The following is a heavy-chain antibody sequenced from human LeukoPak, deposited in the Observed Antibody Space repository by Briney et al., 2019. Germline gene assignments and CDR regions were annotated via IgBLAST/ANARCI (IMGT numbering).Heavy chain of an antibody. V-gene: IGHV3-30*03. Sequence: PGRSLRLSCAASGFTFSSYGMHWVRQAPGKGLEWVAVISDDGSNKYYADSVKGRFTISRDNAKNTLYLQMNSLRAEDTAVYYCARDGAGMVRGVINYWGQGTLVTVSS. D-gene: IGHD3-10*01. CDR3: ARDGAGMVRGVINY. CDR1: GFTFSSYG. CDR2: ISDDGSNK. J-gene: IGHJ4*02.